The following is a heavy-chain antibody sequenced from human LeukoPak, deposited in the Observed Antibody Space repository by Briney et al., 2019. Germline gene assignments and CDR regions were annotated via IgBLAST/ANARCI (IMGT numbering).Heavy chain of an antibody. CDR3: ARRSTVVRGVIIGRDAFDI. J-gene: IGHJ3*02. CDR1: GYTFTSYG. D-gene: IGHD3-10*01. V-gene: IGHV1-18*01. Sequence: ASVKVPCKASGYTFTSYGISWVRQAPGQGLEWMGWISAYNGNTNYAQKLQGRVTMTTDTSTSTAYMELRSLRSDDTAVYYCARRSTVVRGVIIGRDAFDIWGQGTMVTVSS. CDR2: ISAYNGNT.